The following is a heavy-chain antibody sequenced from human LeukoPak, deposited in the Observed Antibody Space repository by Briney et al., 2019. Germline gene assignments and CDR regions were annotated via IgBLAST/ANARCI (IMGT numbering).Heavy chain of an antibody. CDR2: INHSGST. D-gene: IGHD3-10*01. V-gene: IGHV4-34*01. Sequence: SETLSLTCAVDGGSFSGYYWSWIRQPPGKGLEWIGEINHSGSTNYNPSLKSRVTISVDTSKNQFSLKLSSVTAADTAVYYCAREGRYYGSGSYYKTKTFDYWGQGTLVTVSS. CDR3: AREGRYYGSGSYYKTKTFDY. J-gene: IGHJ4*02. CDR1: GGSFSGYY.